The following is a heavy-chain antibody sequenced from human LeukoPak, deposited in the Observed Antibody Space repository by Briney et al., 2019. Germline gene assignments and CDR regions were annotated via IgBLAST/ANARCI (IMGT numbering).Heavy chain of an antibody. Sequence: GESLKISCKTSGYTFTAYWIAWVRQMPGKGLEWMGIIYPSDSDTRYSPSFQGQVTISADKSISTAYLQWSSLKASDTAMCYCARHTDYGGNSLFGYWGQGTLVTVSS. V-gene: IGHV5-51*01. D-gene: IGHD4-23*01. CDR3: ARHTDYGGNSLFGY. J-gene: IGHJ4*02. CDR2: IYPSDSDT. CDR1: GYTFTAYW.